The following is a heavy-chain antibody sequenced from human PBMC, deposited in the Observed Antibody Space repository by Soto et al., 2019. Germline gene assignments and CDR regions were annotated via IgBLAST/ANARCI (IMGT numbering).Heavy chain of an antibody. CDR3: ARLRPNRIADD. Sequence: PSETLSLTCTVSGGSISSYYWSWIRQPPGKGLEWIGYIYYSGSTNYNPSLKSRVTISVDTSKNQFSLKLSSVTAADTAVYYCARLRPNRIADDWGQGTLVTVSS. V-gene: IGHV4-59*08. CDR2: IYYSGST. CDR1: GGSISSYY. J-gene: IGHJ4*02. D-gene: IGHD6-13*01.